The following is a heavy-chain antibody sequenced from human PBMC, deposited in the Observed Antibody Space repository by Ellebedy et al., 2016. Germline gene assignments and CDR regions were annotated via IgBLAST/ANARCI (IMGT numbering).Heavy chain of an antibody. Sequence: GGSLRLSCAASGFTFSSYWMSWVRQAPGKGLEWVAIIKQDGTEKYYVDSVKGRFTISRDNAKNSLYLHMNSLRAEDTAVYYCVRGGYDYGFAYWGQGTLVTVSS. CDR1: GFTFSSYW. CDR3: VRGGYDYGFAY. J-gene: IGHJ4*02. CDR2: IKQDGTEK. D-gene: IGHD5-18*01. V-gene: IGHV3-7*01.